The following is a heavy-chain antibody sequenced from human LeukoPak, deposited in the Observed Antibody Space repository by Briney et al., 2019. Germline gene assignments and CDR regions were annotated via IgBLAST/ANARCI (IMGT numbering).Heavy chain of an antibody. Sequence: ASVTVSCKASGYTFTSYAMNWVRQAPGQGLEWMGWINTNTGNPTYAQGFTGRFVFSLDTSVSTAYLQISSLKAEDTAVYYCAREWSNCSGGSCYQYYFDYWGQGTLVTVSS. CDR2: INTNTGNP. CDR3: AREWSNCSGGSCYQYYFDY. V-gene: IGHV7-4-1*02. D-gene: IGHD2-15*01. J-gene: IGHJ4*02. CDR1: GYTFTSYA.